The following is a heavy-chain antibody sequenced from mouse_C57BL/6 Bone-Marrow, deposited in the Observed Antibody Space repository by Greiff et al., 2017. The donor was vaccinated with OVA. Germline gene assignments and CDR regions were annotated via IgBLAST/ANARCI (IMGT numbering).Heavy chain of an antibody. J-gene: IGHJ1*01. V-gene: IGHV1-64*01. CDR1: GYTFTSYW. Sequence: QVQLQQPGAELVKPGASVKLSCKTSGYTFTSYWMHWVKQRPGQGLEWIGMIHPNSGSTNYNEKFKSKATLTVDKSSSTAYMQLSSLTSEDSAVYYWARGGFYYSNYVGWYFDVWGAGTTVTVSS. D-gene: IGHD2-5*01. CDR3: ARGGFYYSNYVGWYFDV. CDR2: IHPNSGST.